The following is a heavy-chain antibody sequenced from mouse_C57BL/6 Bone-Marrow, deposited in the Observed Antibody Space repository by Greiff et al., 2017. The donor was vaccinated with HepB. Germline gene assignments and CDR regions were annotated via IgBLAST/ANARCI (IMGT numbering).Heavy chain of an antibody. CDR3: ARYGYYGSRRGYYAMDY. Sequence: VKLMESGAELVKPGASVKLSCKASGYTFTTYWMQWVKQRPGQGLEWIGEIDPSDSYTNYNQKFKGKATLTVDTSSSTAYMQLSSLTSEDSAVYYCARYGYYGSRRGYYAMDYWGQGTSVTVSS. V-gene: IGHV1-50*01. CDR2: IDPSDSYT. CDR1: GYTFTTYW. J-gene: IGHJ4*01. D-gene: IGHD1-1*01.